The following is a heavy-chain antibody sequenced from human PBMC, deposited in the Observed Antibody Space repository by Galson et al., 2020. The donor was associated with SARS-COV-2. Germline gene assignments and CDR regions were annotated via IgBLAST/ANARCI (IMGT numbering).Heavy chain of an antibody. V-gene: IGHV3-7*01. D-gene: IGHD1-26*01. J-gene: IGHJ4*02. CDR1: EFSFSSNW. CDR3: ARDGI. CDR2: MNRDGSER. Sequence: ASVKVSCAASEFSFSSNWMTWVRQAPGKGLEWVASMNRDGSERYYVDSVKGRFTIFRDTAENSLYLQMNSLRVEDTATYYCARDGIWCQGTLVTVSS.